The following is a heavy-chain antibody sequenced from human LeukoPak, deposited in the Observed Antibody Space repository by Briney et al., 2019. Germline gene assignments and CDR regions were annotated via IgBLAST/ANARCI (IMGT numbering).Heavy chain of an antibody. D-gene: IGHD2-15*01. J-gene: IGHJ4*02. CDR2: ISSSSSYI. Sequence: PGGSLRLSCAASGFTFSSYSMSWVRQAPGKGLEWVSSISSSSSYIYYADSVKGRFTISRDNAKNSLYLQMNSLRAEDTAVYYCAREMVAATRRWVDYWGQGTLVSVSS. CDR1: GFTFSSYS. V-gene: IGHV3-21*01. CDR3: AREMVAATRRWVDY.